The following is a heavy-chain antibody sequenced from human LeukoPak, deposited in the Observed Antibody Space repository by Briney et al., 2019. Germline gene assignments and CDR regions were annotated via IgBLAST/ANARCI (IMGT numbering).Heavy chain of an antibody. V-gene: IGHV4-34*01. D-gene: IGHD2-2*01. CDR3: ARGSLKSPIVVVPACCRYGMDV. J-gene: IGHJ6*02. CDR2: INHSGST. CDR1: GGPFSGYY. Sequence: SETLSLTCAVYGGPFSGYYWSWIRQPPGKGLEWIGEINHSGSTNYNPSLKSRVAISVDTSKNQFSLKLSSVAAADTAVYYCARGSLKSPIVVVPACCRYGMDVWGQGTTVTVSS.